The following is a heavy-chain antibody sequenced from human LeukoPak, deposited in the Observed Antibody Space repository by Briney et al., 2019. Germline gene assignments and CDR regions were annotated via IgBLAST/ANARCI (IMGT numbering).Heavy chain of an antibody. CDR1: GYSFTSYW. D-gene: IGHD3-10*01. J-gene: IGHJ5*02. CDR3: ARGGYYYGSGSYYIVQRNWFDP. Sequence: GESLKISCKGPGYSFTSYWIGWVGQMPGKGLEWMGIIYPGDSDTRYSPSFQGQVTISADKSISTAYLQWSSLKASDTAMYYCARGGYYYGSGSYYIVQRNWFDPWGEGTLVTVSS. V-gene: IGHV5-51*01. CDR2: IYPGDSDT.